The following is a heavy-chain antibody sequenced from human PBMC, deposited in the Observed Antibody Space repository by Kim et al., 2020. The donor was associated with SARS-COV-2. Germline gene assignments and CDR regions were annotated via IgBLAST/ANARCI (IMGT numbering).Heavy chain of an antibody. J-gene: IGHJ5*02. CDR3: ARHTRAQFDP. CDR2: ISYSGHT. V-gene: IGHV4-39*01. CDR1: GGSISSNDTYF. Sequence: SETLSLTCTVSGGSISSNDTYFWGWIRQPPGKGLEWIGTISYSGHTYYNPSLKSRVTISLDTSKHHFSLKLSSVTAADTAVYSCARHTRAQFDPWGHGTLVTVSS. D-gene: IGHD2-2*01.